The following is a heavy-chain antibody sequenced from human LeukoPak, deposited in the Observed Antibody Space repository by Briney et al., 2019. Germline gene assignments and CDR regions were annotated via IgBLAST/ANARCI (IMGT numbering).Heavy chain of an antibody. D-gene: IGHD3-22*01. CDR2: IYYSGST. J-gene: IGHJ4*02. CDR3: ASRPGSGYYYGYFDY. V-gene: IGHV4-39*01. Sequence: SETLSLTCTVSGGSISSSSYYWGWIRQPPGKGLEWIGSIYYSGSTYYNTSLKSRVTISVDTSKNQFSLKLSSVTAAGTAVYYCASRPGSGYYYGYFDYWGQGTLVTVSS. CDR1: GGSISSSSYY.